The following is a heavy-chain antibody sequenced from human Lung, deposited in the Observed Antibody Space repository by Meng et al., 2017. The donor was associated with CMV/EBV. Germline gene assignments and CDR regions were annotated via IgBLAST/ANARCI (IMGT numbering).Heavy chain of an antibody. Sequence: GGSLRLXCAASGFTFSSYAMHWVRQAPGKGLERVAVISYDGSNKYYADSVKGRFTISRDNSKNTLYLQMNSLRAEDTAVYYCARTPKDIVVVPADSFYFDYWXQGKXVNGAS. CDR1: GFTFSSYA. CDR2: ISYDGSNK. J-gene: IGHJ4*02. V-gene: IGHV3-30-3*01. D-gene: IGHD2-2*01. CDR3: ARTPKDIVVVPADSFYFDY.